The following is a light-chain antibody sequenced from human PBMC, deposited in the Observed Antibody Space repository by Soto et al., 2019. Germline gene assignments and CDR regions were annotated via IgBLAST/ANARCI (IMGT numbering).Light chain of an antibody. CDR2: EVT. Sequence: QSALTQPPSASGSPGQSVTISCTGPSSDVGAYNYVSWYQQHPGKAPKLMIYEVTKRPSGVPDRFSGSKSGNTASLTVSGLQAEDEADYYCSSYADSISVLFGGGTKLTVL. CDR3: SSYADSISVL. J-gene: IGLJ3*02. CDR1: SSDVGAYNY. V-gene: IGLV2-8*01.